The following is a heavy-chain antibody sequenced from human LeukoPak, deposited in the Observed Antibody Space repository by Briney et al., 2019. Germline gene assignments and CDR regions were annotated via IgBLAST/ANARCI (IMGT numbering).Heavy chain of an antibody. CDR3: ARVSSYSSGWRYYYYMDV. Sequence: PSETLSLTCTVSGGSISSSSYYWGWIRQPPGKGLEWIVSIYYSGSTYYNPSLKSRVTISVDTSKNQFSLKLSSVTAADTAVYYCARVSSYSSGWRYYYYMDVWGKGTTVTVSS. J-gene: IGHJ6*03. CDR1: GGSISSSSYY. CDR2: IYYSGST. V-gene: IGHV4-39*07. D-gene: IGHD6-19*01.